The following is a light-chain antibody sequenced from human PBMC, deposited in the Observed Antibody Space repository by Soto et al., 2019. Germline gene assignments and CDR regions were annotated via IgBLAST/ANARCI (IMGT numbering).Light chain of an antibody. V-gene: IGLV2-14*01. CDR1: TGDIRSYNR. J-gene: IGLJ1*01. Sequence: SSLTQPAWVSGSPGQSITISCTGTTGDIRSYNRVSWYQQHPGKAPKLIIYEVTDRPSGVSNRFSGSKSGNTASLTISGLQAEDEAEYYCSSYTNINTRACVFGTGTKVTVL. CDR2: EVT. CDR3: SSYTNINTRACV.